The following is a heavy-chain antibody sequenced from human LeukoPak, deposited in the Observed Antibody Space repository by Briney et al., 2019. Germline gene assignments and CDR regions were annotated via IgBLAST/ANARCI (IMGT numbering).Heavy chain of an antibody. V-gene: IGHV1-69*01. CDR2: IIPIFGTA. D-gene: IGHD1-7*01. CDR1: GGTFSSYA. CDR3: VGGYNWNYGVDY. Sequence: ASVKVSCKASGGTFSSYAISWVRQAPGQGLEWMGGIIPIFGTANYAQKFQGRVTITADESTSTAYMELSSLRSEDTAVYYCVGGYNWNYGVDYWGQGTLVTVSS. J-gene: IGHJ4*02.